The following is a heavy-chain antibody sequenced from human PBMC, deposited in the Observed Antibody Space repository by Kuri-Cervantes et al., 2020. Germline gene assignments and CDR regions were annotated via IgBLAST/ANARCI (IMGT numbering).Heavy chain of an antibody. D-gene: IGHD4-17*01. CDR3: ARDGRAGTVTTALYGMDV. CDR1: GFTFSSYG. V-gene: IGHV3-33*08. J-gene: IGHJ6*02. Sequence: GESLKISCAASGFTFSSYGMHWVRQAPGKGLEWVAVIWYDGSNKYYADSVKGRFTISRDNSKNTLYLQMNSLRAEDTAVYYCARDGRAGTVTTALYGMDVWGQGTTVTVSS. CDR2: IWYDGSNK.